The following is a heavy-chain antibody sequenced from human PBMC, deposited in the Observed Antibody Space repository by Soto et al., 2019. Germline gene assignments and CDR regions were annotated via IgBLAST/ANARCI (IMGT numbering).Heavy chain of an antibody. D-gene: IGHD6-13*01. CDR2: ISSNGGST. J-gene: IGHJ6*02. V-gene: IGHV3-64*01. Sequence: GGSLRLSCAASGFTFSSYAMHWVRQAPGKGLEYVSAISSNGGSTYYANSVKGRFTISRDNSKNTLYLQMGSLRAEDMAVYYCARVSIAAAGYYYYGMDVWGQGTTVTVSS. CDR3: ARVSIAAAGYYYYGMDV. CDR1: GFTFSSYA.